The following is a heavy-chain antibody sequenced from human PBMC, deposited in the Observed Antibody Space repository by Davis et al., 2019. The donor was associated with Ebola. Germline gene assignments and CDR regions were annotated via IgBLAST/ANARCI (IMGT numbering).Heavy chain of an antibody. J-gene: IGHJ4*02. CDR2: IKSKSDGGTT. D-gene: IGHD2-8*02. CDR1: GFTFSYAW. Sequence: LSLTCAASGFTFSYAWMSWVRQAPGKGLAWVGRIKSKSDGGTTDYAAPVKGRFTISRDDSKNTWYLQMNSLKAEDTAVYYCTTLPTGARDYWGQGTLVTVSS. CDR3: TTLPTGARDY. V-gene: IGHV3-15*01.